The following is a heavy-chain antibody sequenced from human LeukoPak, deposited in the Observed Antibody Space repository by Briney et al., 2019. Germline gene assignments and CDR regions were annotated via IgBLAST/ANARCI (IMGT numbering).Heavy chain of an antibody. CDR1: GGSISTYY. CDR3: ARDQGSYYGVDV. CDR2: MYTSGTT. Sequence: SEALSLTCTVSGGSISTYYWSWIRQPAGKGLEWIGRMYTSGTTKYNPSLKSRVTMSVDTSNNQFSLKVSSVTAADTAVYYCARDQGSYYGVDVWGQGTTVTVSS. V-gene: IGHV4-4*07. J-gene: IGHJ6*02.